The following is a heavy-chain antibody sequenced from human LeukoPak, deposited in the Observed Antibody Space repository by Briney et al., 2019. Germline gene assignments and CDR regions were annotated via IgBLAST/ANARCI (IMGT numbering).Heavy chain of an antibody. J-gene: IGHJ4*02. CDR3: ARRGNFGY. V-gene: IGHV4-59*12. CDR2: SHYTGNT. D-gene: IGHD3-10*01. Sequence: SETLSLTCAVSGGSISDYYWSWIRQPPGKGLEWIGYSHYTGNTNYNPSLKSRVTISVDTSKNQFSLRLSSVTAADTAVYYCARRGNFGYWGQGTLVTVSS. CDR1: GGSISDYY.